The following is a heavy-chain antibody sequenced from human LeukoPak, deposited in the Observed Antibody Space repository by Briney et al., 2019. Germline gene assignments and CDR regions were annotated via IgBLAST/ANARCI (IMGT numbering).Heavy chain of an antibody. V-gene: IGHV4-34*01. D-gene: IGHD1-26*01. J-gene: IGHJ4*02. CDR3: AGGGLVGGSYYPT. Sequence: SETLSLTCAVYGGSFSGYYWSWIRQPPGKGLEWIGEINHSGSTNYNPSLKSRVTISVDTSKNQFSLKLSSVTAADTAVYYCAGGGLVGGSYYPTWGQGTLVTVS. CDR1: GGSFSGYY. CDR2: INHSGST.